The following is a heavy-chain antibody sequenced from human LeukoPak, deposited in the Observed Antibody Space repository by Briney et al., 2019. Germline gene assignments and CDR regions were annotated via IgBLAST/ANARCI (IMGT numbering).Heavy chain of an antibody. CDR3: AREIYRPPPNTFDY. Sequence: SETLSLTCTVSGDSISSSSYYWGWIRQPPGKGLEWIVNIYYSGSTYYNPSLKSRVTISVDTSKNQFSLKLSSVTAADTAVYYCAREIYRPPPNTFDYWGQGTLVTVSS. D-gene: IGHD3-16*02. J-gene: IGHJ4*02. CDR1: GDSISSSSYY. CDR2: IYYSGST. V-gene: IGHV4-39*07.